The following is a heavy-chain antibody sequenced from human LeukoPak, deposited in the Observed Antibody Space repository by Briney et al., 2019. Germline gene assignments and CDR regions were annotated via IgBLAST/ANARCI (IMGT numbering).Heavy chain of an antibody. CDR1: GFTFSTYG. Sequence: GGSLRLSCAASGFTFSTYGMHWVRQAPGKGLEWMTFIQAGGDEKCYAESVKGRFTVSRDNSKNTLYLQMNSLRAEDTAVYYCARDTPGYGGDDFDYWGQGALVTVSS. V-gene: IGHV3-30*02. CDR3: ARDTPGYGGDDFDY. D-gene: IGHD4-23*01. CDR2: IQAGGDEK. J-gene: IGHJ4*02.